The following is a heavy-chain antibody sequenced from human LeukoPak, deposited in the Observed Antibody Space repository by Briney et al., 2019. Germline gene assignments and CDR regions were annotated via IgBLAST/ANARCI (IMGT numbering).Heavy chain of an antibody. Sequence: ASVKVSCKTSGYTFTSYYIHWVRQAPGQGLEWMGIIYPGGGGTNYAQKFQGRLTMTRDMSTSTVYMELSSLRSEDTAFYYCARDNDFDYWGQGTLVTVSS. CDR2: IYPGGGGT. CDR1: GYTFTSYY. J-gene: IGHJ4*02. D-gene: IGHD2-8*01. CDR3: ARDNDFDY. V-gene: IGHV1-46*01.